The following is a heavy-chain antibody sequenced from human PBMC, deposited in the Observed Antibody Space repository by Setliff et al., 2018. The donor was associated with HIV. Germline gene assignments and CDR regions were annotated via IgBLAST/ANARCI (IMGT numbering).Heavy chain of an antibody. V-gene: IGHV1-2*02. CDR3: ARDDGGYDYAEAFDV. CDR1: GYTFTGNY. Sequence: ASVKVSCKASGYTFTGNYIHWVRQAPGQGLEWMGWINPNSGGTNYEQKFQGRVTMTRDRSISTAHMELRSLRSDDTAVYYCARDDGGYDYAEAFDVWGQGTMVTVSS. D-gene: IGHD3-3*01. J-gene: IGHJ3*01. CDR2: INPNSGGT.